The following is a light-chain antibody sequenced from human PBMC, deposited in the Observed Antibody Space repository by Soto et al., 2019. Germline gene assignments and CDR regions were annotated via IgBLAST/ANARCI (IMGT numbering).Light chain of an antibody. CDR3: QQYNNWPRT. Sequence: EVVMTQSPATLSVSPGERATLSFRSSQTVRSNLAWYQQRPGQAPRLLISDTSTRATGVPARFSGSGSGTEFTLTISSLQSEDFAVYYCQQYNNWPRTFGQGTKVDIK. CDR2: DTS. CDR1: QTVRSN. V-gene: IGKV3-15*01. J-gene: IGKJ1*01.